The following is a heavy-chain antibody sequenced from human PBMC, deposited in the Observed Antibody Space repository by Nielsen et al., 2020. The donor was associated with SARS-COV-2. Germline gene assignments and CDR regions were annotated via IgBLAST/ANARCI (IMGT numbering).Heavy chain of an antibody. CDR1: GFTFDDYA. Sequence: SLKISCAASGFTFDDYAMHWVRQAPGKGLEWVSGISWNSGSIGYADSVKGRFTISRDNAKNSLYLQMNSLRAEDTALYYCASGVAATRGYWGQGTLVTVSS. J-gene: IGHJ4*02. D-gene: IGHD2-15*01. CDR3: ASGVAATRGY. CDR2: ISWNSGSI. V-gene: IGHV3-9*01.